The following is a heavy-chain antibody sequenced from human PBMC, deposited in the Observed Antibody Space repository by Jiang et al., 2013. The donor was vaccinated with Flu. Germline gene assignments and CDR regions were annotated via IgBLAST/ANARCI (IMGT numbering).Heavy chain of an antibody. V-gene: IGHV3-33*01. Sequence: VQLVESGGDVVQPGGSLRLSCTASGFAFSVFGMHWVRQTPGKGPEWVAVIGHDGYYKNHIDSVKGRFTISRDNSKSTLYLQMNSLRVEDTAVYYCARDLQRGKYFDYWGPEPWSPSPQ. CDR3: ARDLQRGKYFDY. J-gene: IGHJ4*01. CDR2: IGHDGYYK. CDR1: GFAFSVFG.